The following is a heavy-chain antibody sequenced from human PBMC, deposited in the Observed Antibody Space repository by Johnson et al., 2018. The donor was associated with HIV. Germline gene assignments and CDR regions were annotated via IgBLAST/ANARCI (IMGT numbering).Heavy chain of an antibody. Sequence: VDSMRGRFTISRDNARNSLYLEMNGLRAEDTAVYYCAKDRGLSAFDIWGQGTMVTVSS. D-gene: IGHD3-10*01. J-gene: IGHJ3*02. V-gene: IGHV3-7*01. CDR3: AKDRGLSAFDI.